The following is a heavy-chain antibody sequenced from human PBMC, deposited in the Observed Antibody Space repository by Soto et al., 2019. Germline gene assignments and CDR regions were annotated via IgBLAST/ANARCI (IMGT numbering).Heavy chain of an antibody. CDR1: GGTFSSYA. Sequence: SVKVSCKASGGTFSSYAISWVRQAPGQGLEWMGGIIPIFGTANYAQKFQGRVTITADESTSTAYMELSSLRSEDTAVYYCARGGSGYGFDDAFDVWGQGTMVTVSS. CDR3: ARGGSGYGFDDAFDV. CDR2: IIPIFGTA. V-gene: IGHV1-69*13. D-gene: IGHD3-10*01. J-gene: IGHJ3*01.